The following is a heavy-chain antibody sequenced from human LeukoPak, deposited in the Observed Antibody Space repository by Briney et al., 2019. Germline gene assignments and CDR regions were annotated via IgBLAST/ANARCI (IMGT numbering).Heavy chain of an antibody. CDR2: ITASGGGP. J-gene: IGHJ4*02. CDR3: VKDGRTSAPC. V-gene: IGHV3-23*01. D-gene: IGHD2-15*01. Sequence: GGSLRLSCAASGVTFSNYAMSWVRQAPGKGLEWVSGITASGGGPSSADSVKGRFTISRDNSKNMVYLQMNSLRDDDTAVYYCVKDGRTSAPCWGQRTLVTVSS. CDR1: GVTFSNYA.